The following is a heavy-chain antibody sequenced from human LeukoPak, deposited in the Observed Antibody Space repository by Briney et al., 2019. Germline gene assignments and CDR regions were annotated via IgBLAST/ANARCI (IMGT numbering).Heavy chain of an antibody. D-gene: IGHD2-8*02. CDR3: AKVSKLGCTGGSCYSAFDY. Sequence: ASVKVSCKASGYTFTAYYIHWVRQAPGQGLEWMGWINPNSGGTDYPQTFQGRVTMTRDTSTSTVYMDLNRLTSDDTAVYYCAKVSKLGCTGGSCYSAFDYRGQGSLVTVSS. J-gene: IGHJ4*02. CDR1: GYTFTAYY. CDR2: INPNSGGT. V-gene: IGHV1-2*02.